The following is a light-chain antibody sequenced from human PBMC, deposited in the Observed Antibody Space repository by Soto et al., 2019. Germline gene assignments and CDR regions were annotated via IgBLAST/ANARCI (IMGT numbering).Light chain of an antibody. CDR1: QSIGTW. Sequence: DIKVTQSASTLSASVGDRVTITCRASQSIGTWLAWYQQKPGKAPKLLIFDASTLESGVPSRFSGSGSGTDFTLAISSLQPEDVATYYCQKYNSAPWTFCQGTKVDIK. CDR3: QKYNSAPWT. J-gene: IGKJ1*01. CDR2: DAS. V-gene: IGKV1-5*01.